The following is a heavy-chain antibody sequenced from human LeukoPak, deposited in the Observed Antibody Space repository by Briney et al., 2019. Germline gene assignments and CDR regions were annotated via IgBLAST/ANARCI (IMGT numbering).Heavy chain of an antibody. Sequence: GGSLRLSCAASGFTFSSYSMNWVRQAPGKGLKWVSYISSSSSTIYYADSVKGRFTISRDNAKNSLYLQMNSLRADDTAVYYCAKVGNVDTAMVDYWGQGTLVTVSS. CDR3: AKVGNVDTAMVDY. CDR2: ISSSSSTI. D-gene: IGHD5-18*01. J-gene: IGHJ4*02. CDR1: GFTFSSYS. V-gene: IGHV3-48*01.